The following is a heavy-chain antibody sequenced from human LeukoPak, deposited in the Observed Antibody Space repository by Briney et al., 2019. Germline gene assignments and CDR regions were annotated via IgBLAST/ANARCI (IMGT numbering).Heavy chain of an antibody. V-gene: IGHV1-18*01. CDR3: ARGGYYGSGSFPDY. J-gene: IGHJ4*02. D-gene: IGHD3-10*01. Sequence: GASVKVSCKGSGYSFGSFGINWVRQAPGQGLEWMGWISAYNGDTNYAQKFQGRVTMTKDTSTSTGYMDLMSLRSDDTAVYYCARGGYYGSGSFPDYWGQGTLVTVSS. CDR1: GYSFGSFG. CDR2: ISAYNGDT.